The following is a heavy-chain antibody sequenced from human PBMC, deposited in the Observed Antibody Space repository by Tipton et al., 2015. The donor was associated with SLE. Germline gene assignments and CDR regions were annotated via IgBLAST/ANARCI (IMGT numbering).Heavy chain of an antibody. J-gene: IGHJ3*02. CDR2: INPSGGST. CDR3: ARGTPACDIVVVPAAIRAFDI. V-gene: IGHV1-46*01. CDR1: GYTFTSYY. D-gene: IGHD2-2*01. Sequence: QLVQSGPEVKKPGASVKVSCKASGYTFTSYYMHWVRQAPGQGLEWMGIINPSGGSTSYAQKFQGRVTMTRGTSTSTVYMELSSLRSEDTAVYYCARGTPACDIVVVPAAIRAFDIWGQGTMVTVT.